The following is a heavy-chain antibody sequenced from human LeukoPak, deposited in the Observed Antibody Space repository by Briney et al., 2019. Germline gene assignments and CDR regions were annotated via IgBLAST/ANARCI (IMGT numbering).Heavy chain of an antibody. J-gene: IGHJ3*02. CDR3: ARGDVSDAFDI. D-gene: IGHD3-16*01. CDR2: IIPIFGTA. V-gene: IGHV1-69*13. CDR1: GGTFSSYA. Sequence: SVKVSCKASGGTFSSYAISWVRQALGQGLEWMGGIIPIFGTANYAQKFQGRVTITADESSSTAYMELSSLRSEDTAVYYCARGDVSDAFDIWGQGTMVTVSS.